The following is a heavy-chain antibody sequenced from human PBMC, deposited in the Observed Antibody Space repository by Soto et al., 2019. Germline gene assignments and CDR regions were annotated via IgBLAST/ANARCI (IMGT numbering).Heavy chain of an antibody. CDR2: ISGSGSTT. CDR1: GFTFRSYA. Sequence: GGSLRLSFASSGFTFRSYAMSWVRQAPGTGLEWLSAISGSGSTTYFADSVKGRLSSSRDNSNNTLYLQMNSLRAEDTAVYYCARGGPPYSSSWYTYGMDVWGQGTTVTVSS. D-gene: IGHD6-13*01. CDR3: ARGGPPYSSSWYTYGMDV. J-gene: IGHJ6*02. V-gene: IGHV3-23*01.